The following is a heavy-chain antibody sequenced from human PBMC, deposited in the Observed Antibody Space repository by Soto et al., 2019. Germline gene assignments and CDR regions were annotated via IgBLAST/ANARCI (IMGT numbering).Heavy chain of an antibody. D-gene: IGHD3-9*01. CDR1: GFTFRSHA. J-gene: IGHJ4*02. CDR2: ISGTGGTT. CDR3: ARAPMAGYFDWYFED. Sequence: EVQLLESGGGLVQPGGSLRLSCVGSGFTFRSHALTWVRQSPGKGLEWVAGISGTGGTTYYGDSMRGRFTITRDNSKEALTLQMDSLRPEDTVIYFCARAPMAGYFDWYFEDWGQGSLVIVTS. V-gene: IGHV3-23*01.